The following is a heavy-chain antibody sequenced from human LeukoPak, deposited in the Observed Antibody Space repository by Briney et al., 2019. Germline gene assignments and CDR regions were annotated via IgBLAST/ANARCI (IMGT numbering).Heavy chain of an antibody. CDR1: GYTFTSYD. J-gene: IGHJ4*02. Sequence: ASVKVSCKASGYTFTSYDINWVRQATGQGLEWMGWMNPNSGNTGYAQKFQGRVTITRNTSISTAYMELSSLRSEETAVYYCARVASGSYTHRKFDYWGQGTLVTVSS. CDR3: ARVASGSYTHRKFDY. D-gene: IGHD1-26*01. V-gene: IGHV1-8*03. CDR2: MNPNSGNT.